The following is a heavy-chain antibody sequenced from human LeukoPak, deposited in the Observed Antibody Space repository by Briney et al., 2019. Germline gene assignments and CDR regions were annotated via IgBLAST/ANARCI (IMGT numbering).Heavy chain of an antibody. CDR2: ISSSGTST. CDR1: GFTLSSHA. J-gene: IGHJ4*02. CDR3: AKGRRYSDFGVDY. V-gene: IGHV3-23*01. D-gene: IGHD5-12*01. Sequence: GGSLRLSCAASGFTLSSHAMTWVRQAPGKGLEWVSVISSSGTSTYYADSVKGRFTISRDNSKNTLYLQMNSLSAEDTAVYYCAKGRRYSDFGVDYWGQGTLVTVSS.